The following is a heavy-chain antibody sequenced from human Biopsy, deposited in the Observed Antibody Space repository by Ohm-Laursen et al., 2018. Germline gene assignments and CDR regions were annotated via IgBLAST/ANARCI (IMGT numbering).Heavy chain of an antibody. CDR1: GFMFSSYW. V-gene: IGHV3-9*01. CDR2: IRRNSAII. D-gene: IGHD1-26*01. CDR3: ARDRGGARYGMDV. J-gene: IGHJ6*02. Sequence: SLRLSCAASGFMFSSYWMNWVRQAPGKGLEWVSGIRRNSAIIDYADSVRGRFTISRDNARRFLFLQMNNLKSEDTAFYYCARDRGGARYGMDVWGRGTTVTVSS.